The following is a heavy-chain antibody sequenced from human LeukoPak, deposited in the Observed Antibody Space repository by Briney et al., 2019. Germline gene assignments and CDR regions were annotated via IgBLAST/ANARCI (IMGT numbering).Heavy chain of an antibody. CDR3: ARIQDFWRGFYFQH. D-gene: IGHD3-3*01. CDR2: IKQAGSEK. Sequence: GGSLRLSCAASGFTFSSYWMSWVRQAPGKGLEWVSNIKQAGSEKYYVDSVRGRFTISRDNAKNSLYLQMNSLRAEDTAVYYCARIQDFWRGFYFQHWGQGTLVTVSS. V-gene: IGHV3-7*01. J-gene: IGHJ1*01. CDR1: GFTFSSYW.